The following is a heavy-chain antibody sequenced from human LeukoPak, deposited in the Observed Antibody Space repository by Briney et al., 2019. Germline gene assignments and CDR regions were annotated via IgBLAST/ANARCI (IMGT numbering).Heavy chain of an antibody. CDR1: GASLSSSSYY. Sequence: PSETLSLTCTVSGASLSSSSYYWGWIRQPPGKGLEWIGTIYYSGSTDYNPSLKSRITISVDSSKNQFSLNLSSVTAADSAVYYCARENYYDYWGQGILVTVSS. J-gene: IGHJ4*02. CDR2: IYYSGST. V-gene: IGHV4-39*02. CDR3: ARENYYDY.